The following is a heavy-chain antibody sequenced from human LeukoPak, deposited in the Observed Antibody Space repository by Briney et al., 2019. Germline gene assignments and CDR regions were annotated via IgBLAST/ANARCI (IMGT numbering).Heavy chain of an antibody. D-gene: IGHD4-17*01. V-gene: IGHV1-8*03. Sequence: ASVKVSCKASGGTFSSYAINWVRQAPGQGLEWMGWMNTNSGYTGYAQKFQGRVTITRNTSISTAYMELSSLRSDDTAVYYCARGQLRLRHRGFDPWGQGTLVTVSS. J-gene: IGHJ5*02. CDR1: GGTFSSYA. CDR2: MNTNSGYT. CDR3: ARGQLRLRHRGFDP.